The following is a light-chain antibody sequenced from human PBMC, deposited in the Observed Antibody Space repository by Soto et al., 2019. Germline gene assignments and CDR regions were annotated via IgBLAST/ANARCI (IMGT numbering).Light chain of an antibody. Sequence: EVVMTQSPATLSVSPGERYTLSCRASQSARSSLGWYQQKPGQPPRLLIYDSTNRAAGIPARFSGSRSGTDFTLTISSVEPEDFSMYYCHQRNQFGQGTRLEIK. CDR2: DST. J-gene: IGKJ5*01. CDR1: QSARSS. CDR3: HQRNQ. V-gene: IGKV3D-11*03.